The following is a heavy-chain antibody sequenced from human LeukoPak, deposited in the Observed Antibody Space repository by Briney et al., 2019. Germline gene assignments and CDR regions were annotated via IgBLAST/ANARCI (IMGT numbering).Heavy chain of an antibody. J-gene: IGHJ4*02. CDR2: IYTSGST. V-gene: IGHV4-61*02. CDR3: ARVSGTVDY. CDR1: GGSISSGSYY. D-gene: IGHD1-26*01. Sequence: SETLSLTCSVSGGSISSGSYYWSWIRQPAGKGLEWIGRIYTSGSTNYNPSLKSRVTISVDTSKNQFSLKLSSVTAADTAVYYCARVSGTVDYWGQGTLVTVSS.